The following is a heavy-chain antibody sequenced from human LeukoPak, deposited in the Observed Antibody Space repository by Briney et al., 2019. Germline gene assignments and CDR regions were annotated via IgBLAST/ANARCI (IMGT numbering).Heavy chain of an antibody. D-gene: IGHD3-3*01. CDR2: IYYSGST. CDR3: ARLRFLEWEVPYNWYFDL. V-gene: IGHV4-59*01. J-gene: IGHJ2*01. Sequence: PSETLSLTCTVSGDSISSYYWSWIRQPPGKGLEWIGYIYYSGSTNYNPSLKSRVTISVDTSKKQFPLKLSSVTAADTAVYYCARLRFLEWEVPYNWYFDLWGRGTLVSVSS. CDR1: GDSISSYY.